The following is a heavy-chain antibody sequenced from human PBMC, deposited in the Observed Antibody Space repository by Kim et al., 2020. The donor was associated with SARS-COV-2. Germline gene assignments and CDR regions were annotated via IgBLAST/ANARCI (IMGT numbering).Heavy chain of an antibody. V-gene: IGHV4-4*02. CDR2: IYHGGGT. Sequence: TLSLTCAVSGGSISSNNWWVWVRQPPGKGLEWIGEIYHGGGTNYNPSLTSRLTISIDKSKNQFSLNLTAVTAADTAVYYCARGVFWPYYFDYWGQGTLVTVSS. D-gene: IGHD3-16*01. CDR1: GGSISSNNW. CDR3: ARGVFWPYYFDY. J-gene: IGHJ4*02.